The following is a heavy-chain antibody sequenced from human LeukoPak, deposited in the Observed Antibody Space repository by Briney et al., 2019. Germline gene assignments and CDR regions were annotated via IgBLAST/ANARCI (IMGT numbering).Heavy chain of an antibody. CDR1: GGTFSSYA. CDR2: IIPILGIA. V-gene: IGHV1-69*04. Sequence: ASVKVSCKASGGTFSSYAISWVRQAPGQGLEWMGRIIPILGIANYAQKFQGRVTITADKSTSTAYMELSSLRSEDTAVYYCARGTLVTVRHYGMDVWGQGTTVTVS. D-gene: IGHD4-17*01. J-gene: IGHJ6*02. CDR3: ARGTLVTVRHYGMDV.